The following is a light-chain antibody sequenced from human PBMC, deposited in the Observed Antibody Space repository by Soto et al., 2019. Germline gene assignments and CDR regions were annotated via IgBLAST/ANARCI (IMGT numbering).Light chain of an antibody. CDR3: QQRGNLLT. J-gene: IGKJ4*01. V-gene: IGKV3-11*01. Sequence: EVVLTQSPATLSLSPGERATLSCRASQSVSSYVAWYQQKPGQAPRLLIYDASNRATGIPARFSGSGSGTDLTLTISSLEPEDFAVYYCQQRGNLLTFGGGTKVEIK. CDR1: QSVSSY. CDR2: DAS.